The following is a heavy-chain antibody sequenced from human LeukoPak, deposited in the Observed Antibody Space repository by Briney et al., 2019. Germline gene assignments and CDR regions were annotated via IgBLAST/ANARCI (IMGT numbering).Heavy chain of an antibody. CDR2: IYYSGST. Sequence: SETLSFTCTGTGGSISSYYWSWIRQPPGKGLEWIGYIYYSGSTNYNPSLKSRVTISVDTSKNQFSLKLSSVTAADTAVYYCARQSIAVAHFDYWGQGTLVTVSS. J-gene: IGHJ4*02. D-gene: IGHD6-19*01. V-gene: IGHV4-59*08. CDR3: ARQSIAVAHFDY. CDR1: GGSISSYY.